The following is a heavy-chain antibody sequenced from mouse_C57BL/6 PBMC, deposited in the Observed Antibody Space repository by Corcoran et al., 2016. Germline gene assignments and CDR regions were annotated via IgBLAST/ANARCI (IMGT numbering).Heavy chain of an antibody. D-gene: IGHD2-5*01. CDR3: ARDRSNYDYYAMDY. CDR2: IYPGDGDT. V-gene: IGHV1-80*01. J-gene: IGHJ4*01. CDR1: GYAFSSYW. Sequence: QVQLQQSGAELVKPGASVKISCKASGYAFSSYWMHWVKQRPGKGLEWIGRIYPGDGDTNYNGKFKGKATLTAEKSSSTAYMQLSSLTSEDSAVYLCARDRSNYDYYAMDYWGQGTSVTVSS.